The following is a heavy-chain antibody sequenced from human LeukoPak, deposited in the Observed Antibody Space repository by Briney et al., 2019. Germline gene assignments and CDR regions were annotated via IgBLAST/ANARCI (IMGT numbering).Heavy chain of an antibody. CDR2: INPNSGGT. D-gene: IGHD3-16*01. CDR3: ARADRDVWGRKVLTLPLDY. CDR1: GYTFTGYY. V-gene: IGHV1-2*02. J-gene: IGHJ4*02. Sequence: ASVKVSCKASGYTFTGYYMHWVRQAPGQGLEWMGWINPNSGGTNYAQKFQGRVTMTRDTSTSTAYMELRSLRSDDTAVYYCARADRDVWGRKVLTLPLDYWGQGTLVTVSS.